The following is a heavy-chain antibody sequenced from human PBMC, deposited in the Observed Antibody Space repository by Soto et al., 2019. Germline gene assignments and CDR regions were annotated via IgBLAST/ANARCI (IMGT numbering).Heavy chain of an antibody. V-gene: IGHV5-51*01. J-gene: IGHJ4*02. CDR1: GYTFTSYW. CDR3: ARSPNFCSGGTCYALRFDY. D-gene: IGHD2-15*01. CDR2: IYPGDSET. Sequence: PGESLKISFTVPGYTFTSYWIGWVRQIPGRGVEWMAIIYPGDSETRYSPSFQGQVTISADKSISTASLQWNSLKASDPAMYYCARSPNFCSGGTCYALRFDYWGQGTLVTVSS.